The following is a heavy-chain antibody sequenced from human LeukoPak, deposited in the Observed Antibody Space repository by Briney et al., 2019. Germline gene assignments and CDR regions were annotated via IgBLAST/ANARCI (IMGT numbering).Heavy chain of an antibody. CDR3: AKAPTVIPTSIDY. J-gene: IGHJ4*02. Sequence: GGSLRLCCAASGFTFSRDGMSWGRQAPGKRLEWFSGISGSGGSTYYADSVKGRFTISRDNSKNTLYLQMNSLRAEDTAVYYCAKAPTVIPTSIDYWGQGTLVTVSS. CDR2: ISGSGGST. CDR1: GFTFSRDG. D-gene: IGHD2-21*02. V-gene: IGHV3-23*01.